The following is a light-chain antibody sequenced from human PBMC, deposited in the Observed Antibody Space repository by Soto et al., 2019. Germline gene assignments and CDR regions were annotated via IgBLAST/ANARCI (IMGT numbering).Light chain of an antibody. CDR1: QSISSW. J-gene: IGKJ1*01. CDR2: DAS. Sequence: DIHMTQSPSTLSSSLGDRVTITFRASQSISSWLAWYQQKPGKAPKLLIYDASSLESGVPSRFSGSGSGTEFTLTISSLQPDDFATYYCQHYNSYSEAFGQGTKVDIK. CDR3: QHYNSYSEA. V-gene: IGKV1-5*01.